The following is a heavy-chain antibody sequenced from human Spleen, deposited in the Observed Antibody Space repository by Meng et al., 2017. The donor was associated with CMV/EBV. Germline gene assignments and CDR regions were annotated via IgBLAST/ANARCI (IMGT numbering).Heavy chain of an antibody. CDR3: ARASPYDFWSGYYGRDFYYYDLDV. V-gene: IGHV1-46*01. CDR1: GYTFINYY. CDR2: INPSGGGT. Sequence: ASVKVSCKASGYTFINYYIHWVRQAPGQGLEWVGIINPSGGGTSYAQKFQGRVTITADKSTTTACMELSSLRSEDTAIYYCARASPYDFWSGYYGRDFYYYDLDVWGQGTTVTVSS. D-gene: IGHD3-3*01. J-gene: IGHJ6*02.